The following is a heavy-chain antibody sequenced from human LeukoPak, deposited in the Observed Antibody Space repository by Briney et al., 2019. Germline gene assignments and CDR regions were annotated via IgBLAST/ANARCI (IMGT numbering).Heavy chain of an antibody. Sequence: GGSLRLSFAASGFTFSSYWMSWVRQAPGKGLEWVANIKQDGSEKNYVDSVKGRFTISRDDAKNSLYLQMNSLRAEDTAVYYCARKGGTPDYWGQGTLVTVSS. CDR1: GFTFSSYW. CDR2: IKQDGSEK. J-gene: IGHJ4*02. CDR3: ARKGGTPDY. V-gene: IGHV3-7*01. D-gene: IGHD2-15*01.